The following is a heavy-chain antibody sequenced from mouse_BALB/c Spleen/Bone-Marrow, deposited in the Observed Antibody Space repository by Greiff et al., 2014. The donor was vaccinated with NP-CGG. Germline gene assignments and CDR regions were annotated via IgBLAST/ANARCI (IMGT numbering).Heavy chain of an antibody. D-gene: IGHD1-1*01. V-gene: IGHV14-3*02. CDR2: IDPANGNT. J-gene: IGHJ2*01. CDR3: ARYYYGSSYFDY. CDR1: GFNIKDTY. Sequence: EVMLVESGAELVKPGASVKLSCTASGFNIKDTYMHWVKQRPEQGLEWIGRIDPANGNTKYDPKFQGKATITADTSSSTAYLQLSSLTSEDTAVYYCARYYYGSSYFDYWGQGTTLTVSS.